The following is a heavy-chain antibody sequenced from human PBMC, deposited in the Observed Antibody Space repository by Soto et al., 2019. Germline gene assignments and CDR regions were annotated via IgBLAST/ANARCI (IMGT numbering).Heavy chain of an antibody. D-gene: IGHD2-15*01. Sequence: GGSLRLSCAASGFTFSSYSMNWVRQAPGKGLEWVSSISSSSSYIYYADSVKGRFTISRDNAKNSLYLQMNSLRAEDTAVYYCARQIVVVAATQYGDPKRVGPKVFDYWGQGTLVTVSS. CDR3: ARQIVVVAATQYGDPKRVGPKVFDY. J-gene: IGHJ4*02. V-gene: IGHV3-21*01. CDR2: ISSSSSYI. CDR1: GFTFSSYS.